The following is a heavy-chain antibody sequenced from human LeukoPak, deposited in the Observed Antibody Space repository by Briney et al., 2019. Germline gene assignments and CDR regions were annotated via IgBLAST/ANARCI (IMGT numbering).Heavy chain of an antibody. CDR3: AKDRLQVTNYCSGGSCSHHYYYYYGMDV. D-gene: IGHD2-15*01. V-gene: IGHV3-30-3*01. CDR1: GFTFSSYA. Sequence: PGRSLRLSCAASGFTFSSYAMHWVRQAPGKGLEWVAVISYDGSNKYYADSVKGRFTISRDNSKNTLYLQMNSLRAEDTAVYYCAKDRLQVTNYCSGGSCSHHYYYYYGMDVWGQGTTVTVSS. CDR2: ISYDGSNK. J-gene: IGHJ6*02.